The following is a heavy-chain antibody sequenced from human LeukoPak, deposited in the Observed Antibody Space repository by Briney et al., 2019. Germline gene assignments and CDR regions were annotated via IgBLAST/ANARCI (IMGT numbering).Heavy chain of an antibody. V-gene: IGHV3-21*01. D-gene: IGHD6-13*01. CDR1: GFTFSSYS. CDR3: AKTKQQRFDY. J-gene: IGHJ4*02. Sequence: GGSLRLSCAASGFTFSSYSMNWVRQAPRKGLEWVSSISSSSSYIYYADSVKGRFTISRDNAKNSLYLQMNSLRAEDTAVYYCAKTKQQRFDYWGQGTLVTVSS. CDR2: ISSSSSYI.